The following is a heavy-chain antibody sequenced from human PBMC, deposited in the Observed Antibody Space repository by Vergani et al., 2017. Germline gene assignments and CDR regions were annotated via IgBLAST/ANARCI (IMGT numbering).Heavy chain of an antibody. CDR1: GFTFSSYG. V-gene: IGHV3-30*18. CDR3: AKFNPVNIAAACNVYAFDI. D-gene: IGHD6-13*01. Sequence: QVQLVESGGGVVQPGRSLRLSCAASGFTFSSYGMHWVCQAPGKGLEWVAVISYDGSNKYYADSVKGRFTISRDNSKKTLYLQMNSLRAEDTAVYYCAKFNPVNIAAACNVYAFDIWGQGTMVTVSS. J-gene: IGHJ3*02. CDR2: ISYDGSNK.